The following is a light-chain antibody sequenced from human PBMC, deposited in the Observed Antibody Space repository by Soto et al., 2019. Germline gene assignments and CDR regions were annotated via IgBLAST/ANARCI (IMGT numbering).Light chain of an antibody. CDR3: CSYGGTHTILV. Sequence: QSALTQPRSVSGSPGQSVSISCTGTSNDVGGYNFVSWYQQHPGKAPKLMIYDVRKRPSGVPNRFSGSKSGKTASLTISGLQAEDEADYFCCSYGGTHTILVFGSGTKVTVL. CDR2: DVR. J-gene: IGLJ1*01. CDR1: SNDVGGYNF. V-gene: IGLV2-11*01.